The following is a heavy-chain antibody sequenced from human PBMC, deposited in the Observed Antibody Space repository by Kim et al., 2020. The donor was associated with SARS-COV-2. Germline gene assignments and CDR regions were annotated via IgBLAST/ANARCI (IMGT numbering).Heavy chain of an antibody. D-gene: IGHD4-4*01. CDR3: ARDGLGADPTLPQEGTVTTD. CDR1: GYTFTSYG. CDR2: ISAYNGNT. V-gene: IGHV1-18*01. J-gene: IGHJ4*02. Sequence: ASVKVSCKASGYTFTSYGISWVRQAPGQGLEWMGWISAYNGNTNYAQKLQGRVTMTTDTSTSTAYMELRSLRSDDTAVYYCARDGLGADPTLPQEGTVTTDWGQGTLVTVSS.